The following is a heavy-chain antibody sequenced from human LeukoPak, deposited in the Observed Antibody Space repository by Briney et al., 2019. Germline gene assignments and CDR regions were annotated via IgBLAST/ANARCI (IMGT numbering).Heavy chain of an antibody. CDR1: GYTFTSYG. V-gene: IGHV1-18*01. D-gene: IGHD3-3*01. CDR3: ARDHLGPSYYDYWRGYFHEYNWFDP. J-gene: IGHJ5*02. CDR2: ISAYNGNT. Sequence: ASVKVSCKASGYTFTSYGISWVRQAPGQGLEWMGWISAYNGNTNYAQKLQGRVIMTTDTSTSTAYMELRSLRSDDTAVYYCARDHLGPSYYDYWRGYFHEYNWFDPWGQGTLVTVSS.